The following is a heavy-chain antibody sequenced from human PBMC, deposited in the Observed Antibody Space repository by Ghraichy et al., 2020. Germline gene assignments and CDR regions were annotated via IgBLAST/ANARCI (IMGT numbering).Heavy chain of an antibody. CDR1: GFTFSNYW. CDR2: IKGDGSEK. CDR3: VRDLYISSSSMLY. Sequence: GGSLRLSCAASGFTFSNYWMTWVRQTPGKGLEWVANIKGDGSEKHYVDSVKGRFTISRDNAKNSLYLQMNSLRAGDTAVYYFVRDLYISSSSMLYWGQGTLVTVSS. D-gene: IGHD6-6*01. V-gene: IGHV3-7*04. J-gene: IGHJ4*02.